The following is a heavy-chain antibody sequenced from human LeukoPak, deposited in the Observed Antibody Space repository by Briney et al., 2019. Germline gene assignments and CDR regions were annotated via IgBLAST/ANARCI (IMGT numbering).Heavy chain of an antibody. Sequence: LGGSLRLSCATSGFSFSTYAMHWVRQAPGKGLEWVAIISHDGGNKNYADSVKGRFTISRDNSKNTLYLRMNSLRAEDTAVYYCASHGMGFSAVDYWGQGSLVTVSS. CDR3: ASHGMGFSAVDY. J-gene: IGHJ4*02. D-gene: IGHD1-1*01. CDR2: ISHDGGNK. V-gene: IGHV3-30*04. CDR1: GFSFSTYA.